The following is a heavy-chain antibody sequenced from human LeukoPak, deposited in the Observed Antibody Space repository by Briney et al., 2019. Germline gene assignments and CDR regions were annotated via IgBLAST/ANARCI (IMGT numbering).Heavy chain of an antibody. V-gene: IGHV1-46*01. Sequence: GASVKVSCKASGYTFTSYYMHWVRQAPGQGLEWMGIINPSGGSTSYAQKFQGRVTMTRDTSTSTVYTELSSLRSEDTALYYCARDSGAGALDYWGQGTLVTVSS. CDR1: GYTFTSYY. CDR2: INPSGGST. J-gene: IGHJ4*02. CDR3: ARDSGAGALDY. D-gene: IGHD3-10*01.